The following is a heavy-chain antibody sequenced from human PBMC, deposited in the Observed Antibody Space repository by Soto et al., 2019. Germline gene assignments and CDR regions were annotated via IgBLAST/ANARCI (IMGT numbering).Heavy chain of an antibody. CDR1: GCSFTSYW. CDR3: ARLKGSSRYWFDP. CDR2: IDPSDSYT. D-gene: IGHD6-13*01. V-gene: IGHV5-10-1*01. Sequence: GESLKISCKGSGCSFTSYWISWVRQMPGKGLEWMGRIDPSDSYTNYSPSFQGHVTISADKSISTAYLQWSSLKASDTAMYYCARLKGSSRYWFDPWGQGTLVTVSS. J-gene: IGHJ5*02.